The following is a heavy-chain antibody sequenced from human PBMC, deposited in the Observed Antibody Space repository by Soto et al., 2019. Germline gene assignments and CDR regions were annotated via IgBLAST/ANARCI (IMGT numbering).Heavy chain of an antibody. CDR1: GFPFSSYA. Sequence: EVQLLESGGGLVQPGGSLGLSCAASGFPFSSYAMTWVRQAPGKGLVWVSLISGSGGSTYYADSVKGRFTISRDNSRDTLYLQMNSLRAEDTAVCYCAKVHGSGSYNNFPDYWGQGTLVTVSS. V-gene: IGHV3-23*01. CDR3: AKVHGSGSYNNFPDY. D-gene: IGHD3-10*01. CDR2: ISGSGGST. J-gene: IGHJ4*02.